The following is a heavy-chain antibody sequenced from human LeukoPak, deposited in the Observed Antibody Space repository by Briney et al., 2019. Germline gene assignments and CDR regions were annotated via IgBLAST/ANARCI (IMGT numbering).Heavy chain of an antibody. CDR1: GGSISSSSYY. J-gene: IGHJ6*03. V-gene: IGHV4-39*07. CDR2: IYYSGST. CDR3: ARVAWVRGVSTMDYYYYMDV. D-gene: IGHD3-10*01. Sequence: PSETLSLTCTVSGGSISSSSYYWGWIRQPPGKGLEWIGSIYYSGSTYYNPSLKSRVTISVDTSKNQFSLKLSSVTAADTAVYYCARVAWVRGVSTMDYYYYMDVWGKGTTVTVSS.